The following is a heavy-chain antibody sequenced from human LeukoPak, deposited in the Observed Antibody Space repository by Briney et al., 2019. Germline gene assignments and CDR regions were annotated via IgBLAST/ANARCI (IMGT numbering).Heavy chain of an antibody. V-gene: IGHV4-4*07. CDR3: ARGYYDSSGYYYGLDY. CDR1: GGSISSYY. J-gene: IGHJ4*02. Sequence: SETLSLACTVSGGSISSYYWSWIRQPAGKGLEWIGRIYTSGSTNYNPSLKSRVTMSVDTSKNQFSLKLSSVTAADTAVYYCARGYYDSSGYYYGLDYWGQGTLVTVSS. D-gene: IGHD3-22*01. CDR2: IYTSGST.